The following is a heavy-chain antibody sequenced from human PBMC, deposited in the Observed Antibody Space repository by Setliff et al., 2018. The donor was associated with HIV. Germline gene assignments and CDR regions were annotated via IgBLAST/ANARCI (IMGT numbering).Heavy chain of an antibody. CDR2: INTHSGYT. CDR3: AKDKTEGAMGH. CDR1: GYTFNNYG. V-gene: IGHV1-18*01. J-gene: IGHJ4*02. Sequence: ASVKVSCKASGYTFNNYGISWVRQAPGQGLEWMGWINTHSGYTNYAQNVQGRVTVTMDTSTSTAYMEPRSLKSDDTAVYYCAKDKTEGAMGHWGQGTLVTVSS. D-gene: IGHD1-26*01.